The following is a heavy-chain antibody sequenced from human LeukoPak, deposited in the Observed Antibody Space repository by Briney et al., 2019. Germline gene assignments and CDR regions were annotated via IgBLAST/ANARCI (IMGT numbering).Heavy chain of an antibody. Sequence: SETLSLTCTVSGGSISSSSYYWGWIRQPPGKGLEWIGSIYYSGSTYYNPSLKSRVTISVDTSKNQFSLKLSSVTAADTAVYYCARQNRGVTIPKEFDYWGQGTLVTVSS. V-gene: IGHV4-39*01. D-gene: IGHD4-17*01. CDR3: ARQNRGVTIPKEFDY. J-gene: IGHJ4*02. CDR1: GGSISSSSYY. CDR2: IYYSGST.